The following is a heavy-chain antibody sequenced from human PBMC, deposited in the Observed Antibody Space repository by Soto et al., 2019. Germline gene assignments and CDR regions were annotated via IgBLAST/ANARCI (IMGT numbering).Heavy chain of an antibody. CDR1: GYTFTSYG. D-gene: IGHD3-3*01. CDR2: ISAYNGNT. J-gene: IGHJ5*02. Sequence: QVQLVQSGAEVKKPGASVKVSCKASGYTFTSYGISWVRQAPGQGLEWMGWISAYNGNTNYAQKLQGRVTMTTDTSTSTAYMELRSLRSDDTAVYYCARDRNDFWSGYPNNWFDPWGQGTLVTVSS. CDR3: ARDRNDFWSGYPNNWFDP. V-gene: IGHV1-18*04.